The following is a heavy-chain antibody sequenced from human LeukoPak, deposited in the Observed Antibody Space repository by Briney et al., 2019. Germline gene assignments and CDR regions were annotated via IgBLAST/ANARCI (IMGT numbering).Heavy chain of an antibody. CDR3: ARDGLYCTNGVCSSDI. V-gene: IGHV1-46*01. D-gene: IGHD2-8*01. Sequence: ASVKVSCKASGYTFTRHYMNWVRQAPGQGLEWMGKINPSSGGTGYAQKFQGRVTMTRDTSTSTVYMELTSLRSADTAVYYCARDGLYCTNGVCSSDIWGQGTMVTVSS. CDR2: INPSSGGT. J-gene: IGHJ3*02. CDR1: GYTFTRHY.